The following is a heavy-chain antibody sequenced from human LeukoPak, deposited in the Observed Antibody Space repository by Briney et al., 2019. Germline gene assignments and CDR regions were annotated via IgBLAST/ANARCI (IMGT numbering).Heavy chain of an antibody. CDR1: GGSFSGYY. D-gene: IGHD2-15*01. CDR3: ARSPSTVVADY. Sequence: SETLPLTCAVYGGSFSGYYWSWIRQPPGKGLEWIGSIYYSGSTYYNPSLKSRVTISVDTSKNQFSLKLSSVTAADTAVYYCARSPSTVVADYWGQGTLVTVSS. CDR2: IYYSGST. J-gene: IGHJ4*02. V-gene: IGHV4-34*01.